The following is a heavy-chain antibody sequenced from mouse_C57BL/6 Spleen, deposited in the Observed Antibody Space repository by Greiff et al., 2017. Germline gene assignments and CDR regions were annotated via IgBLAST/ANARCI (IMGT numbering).Heavy chain of an antibody. V-gene: IGHV1-69*01. D-gene: IGHD1-1*01. Sequence: QVQLQQPGAELVMPGASVKLSCKASGYTFTSYWMHWVKQRPGQGLEWIGEIDPSDSYTNYNQKFKGKSTLTVDKSSSTAYMQLSSLTSEDTAGYYGARSGLLEGCDYWGQGTTLTVSS. J-gene: IGHJ2*01. CDR1: GYTFTSYW. CDR3: ARSGLLEGCDY. CDR2: IDPSDSYT.